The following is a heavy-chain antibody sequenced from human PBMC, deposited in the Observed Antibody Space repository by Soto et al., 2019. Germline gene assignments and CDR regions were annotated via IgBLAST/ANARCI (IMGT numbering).Heavy chain of an antibody. CDR3: ARDTTPSL. CDR1: GASIISYY. D-gene: IGHD1-1*01. J-gene: IGHJ4*02. CDR2: VYYSGST. Sequence: SETLSLTCTVSGASIISYYWSWILQPPGKGLEWIGYVYYSGSTNYNPSLKSRVTISVDTSKNQFSLKLSSVTAADTAMYYCARDTTPSLWGQGTLVTVSS. V-gene: IGHV4-59*01.